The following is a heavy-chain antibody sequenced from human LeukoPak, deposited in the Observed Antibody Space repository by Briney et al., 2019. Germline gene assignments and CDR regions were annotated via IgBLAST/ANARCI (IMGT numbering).Heavy chain of an antibody. V-gene: IGHV1-46*01. D-gene: IGHD3-22*01. Sequence: ASAKVSCKASGYTFTRYYMHWVRQAPGQGLEWMGIIYPSDGTTSYAQKFQGRVTMTRDTSTSTVYMELSSLRSEDTAVYYCARAPANKYDSRLPEDYWGQGTLVTVSS. CDR2: IYPSDGTT. J-gene: IGHJ4*02. CDR3: ARAPANKYDSRLPEDY. CDR1: GYTFTRYY.